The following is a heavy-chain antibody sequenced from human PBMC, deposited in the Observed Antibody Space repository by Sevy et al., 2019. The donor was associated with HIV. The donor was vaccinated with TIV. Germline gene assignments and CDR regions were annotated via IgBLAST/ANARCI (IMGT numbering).Heavy chain of an antibody. CDR3: ARDEQTYGDYDYFDY. J-gene: IGHJ4*02. D-gene: IGHD4-17*01. CDR2: ISSSSSSI. Sequence: GGSLRLSCTASGFTFTTYTMNWVRQAPGKGLEWVAYISSSSSSIFYADSVEGRFTISRDNAKNSLYLQMNDLRAEDTAVYYCARDEQTYGDYDYFDYWGQGTLVTVSS. V-gene: IGHV3-48*01. CDR1: GFTFTTYT.